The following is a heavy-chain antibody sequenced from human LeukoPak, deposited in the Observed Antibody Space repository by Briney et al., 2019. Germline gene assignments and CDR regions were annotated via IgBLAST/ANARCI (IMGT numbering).Heavy chain of an antibody. CDR2: IKQDGSEK. V-gene: IGHV3-7*01. CDR1: GVTFSSYW. Sequence: GGSLRLSCAASGVTFSSYWMSWVRQAPGKGLEWVANIKQDGSEKYYVDSVKGRFTISRDYAKNSLYLQMNSLRAEDTAVYYCARIRSEMGEDDYWGQGTLVTVSS. CDR3: ARIRSEMGEDDY. D-gene: IGHD3-16*01. J-gene: IGHJ4*02.